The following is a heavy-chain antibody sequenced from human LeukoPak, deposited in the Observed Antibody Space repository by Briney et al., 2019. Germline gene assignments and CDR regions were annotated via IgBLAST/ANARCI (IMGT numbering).Heavy chain of an antibody. Sequence: GRSLRLSCAASGFIFSTYGMHWVRQAPGKGLAWVALIWYDGSDEHYADSVKGRFTISRDNSRNTLYLQMNSLRVEDTAVYYCVRDRITMVRGVRNWFDPWGQGTLVTVSS. CDR1: GFIFSTYG. V-gene: IGHV3-33*01. J-gene: IGHJ5*02. CDR3: VRDRITMVRGVRNWFDP. D-gene: IGHD3-10*01. CDR2: IWYDGSDE.